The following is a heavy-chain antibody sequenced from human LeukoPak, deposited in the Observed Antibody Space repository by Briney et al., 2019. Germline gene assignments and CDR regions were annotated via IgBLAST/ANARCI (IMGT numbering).Heavy chain of an antibody. Sequence: PSETLSLTCTVSGGSISSYYWSWIRQLPGKGLEWIGYIYYSGSTNYNPSLKSRVTISVDTSKNQFSLKLSSVTAADTAVYYCARWPRVRRFDAFDIWGQGTMVTVSS. CDR3: ARWPRVRRFDAFDI. V-gene: IGHV4-59*01. CDR2: IYYSGST. CDR1: GGSISSYY. D-gene: IGHD3-16*01. J-gene: IGHJ3*02.